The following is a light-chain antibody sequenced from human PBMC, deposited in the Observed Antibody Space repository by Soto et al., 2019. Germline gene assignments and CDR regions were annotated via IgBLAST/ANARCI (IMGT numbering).Light chain of an antibody. J-gene: IGLJ1*01. CDR1: SSNIGAGYD. CDR3: QSYDNSLSGYV. Sequence: QSVLTQPPSVSGAPGLRVTITCTGSSSNIGAGYDVHWYQQLPGTAPKILISGNSNRPSGVPDRFSGSKSGTSASLAITGLQAEDEADYYCQSYDNSLSGYVFGTGTKLTVL. V-gene: IGLV1-40*01. CDR2: GNS.